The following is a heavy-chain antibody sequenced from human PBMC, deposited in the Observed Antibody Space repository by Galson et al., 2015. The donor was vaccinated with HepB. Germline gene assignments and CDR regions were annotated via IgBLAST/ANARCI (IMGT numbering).Heavy chain of an antibody. D-gene: IGHD4-17*01. CDR1: GFTVSTNF. CDR2: IYSGGAT. Sequence: SLRLSCAASGFTVSTNFMSWVRQAPGKGLEWVSVIYSGGATYYADSVRGRFTISRDKSKNTLFLQMDSLRAEDTAVYYCARDLNAYGDSWGQGTLVTVSS. J-gene: IGHJ4*02. V-gene: IGHV3-66*01. CDR3: ARDLNAYGDS.